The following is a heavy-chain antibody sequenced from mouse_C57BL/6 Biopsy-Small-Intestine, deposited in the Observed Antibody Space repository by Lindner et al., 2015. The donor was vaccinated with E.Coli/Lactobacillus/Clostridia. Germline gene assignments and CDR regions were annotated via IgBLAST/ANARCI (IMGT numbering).Heavy chain of an antibody. CDR3: ARSGGSYFDY. Sequence: VQLQESGAELVRPGTSVKMSCRASGYAFTNYLIEWIKKRPGQGLEWIGVITPGSGGTTYNEKFKDKATLTADKSSSTAYMQLSSLTSEDSAVYFCARSGGSYFDYWGQGTALSVSS. J-gene: IGHJ2*01. V-gene: IGHV1-54*01. CDR2: ITPGSGGT. D-gene: IGHD4-1*01. CDR1: GYAFTNYL.